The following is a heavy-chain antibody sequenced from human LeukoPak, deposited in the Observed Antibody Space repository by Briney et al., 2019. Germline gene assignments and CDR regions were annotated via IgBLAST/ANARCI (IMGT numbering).Heavy chain of an antibody. CDR2: INPNSGGK. J-gene: IGHJ1*01. CDR3: ARDSYYDSSGYYSSEYFQH. CDR1: GYTFTGYY. Sequence: GASVKVSCKASGYTFTGYYMHWVRQDPGQGLEWMGGINPNSGGKNYAQKFQGRVTMTRDTSISTAYMELSRLRSDDTAVYYCARDSYYDSSGYYSSEYFQHWGQGTLVTVSS. V-gene: IGHV1-2*02. D-gene: IGHD3-22*01.